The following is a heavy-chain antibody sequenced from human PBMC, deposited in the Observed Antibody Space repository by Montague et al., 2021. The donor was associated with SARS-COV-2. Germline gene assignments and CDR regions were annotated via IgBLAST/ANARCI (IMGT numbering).Heavy chain of an antibody. Sequence: SLRLSCAASGFTVSDNFMTWVRQAPGRGLEWVSIIYSDGNTYYTDSVGGRFTISRDYSKNTLFLQMNSLRLEDTAVYYCARGESTGRYNYFDYWGQGTLVTVSS. CDR2: IYSDGNT. V-gene: IGHV3-66*02. CDR3: ARGESTGRYNYFDY. D-gene: IGHD1-14*01. J-gene: IGHJ4*02. CDR1: GFTVSDNF.